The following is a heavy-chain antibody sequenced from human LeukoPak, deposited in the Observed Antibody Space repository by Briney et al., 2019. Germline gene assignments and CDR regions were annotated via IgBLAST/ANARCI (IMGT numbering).Heavy chain of an antibody. Sequence: GGSLRLSCTASGFTVSSNYMSWVRQAPGKGLEWVSVIRSDGSTNHADSVKGRFTISRDNSKNTLYLQMNNLRAEDTAMYYCASEMYSGMYNDAFDIWGQGTKVTVSS. CDR3: ASEMYSGMYNDAFDI. J-gene: IGHJ3*02. D-gene: IGHD1-26*01. CDR1: GFTVSSNY. CDR2: IRSDGST. V-gene: IGHV3-53*01.